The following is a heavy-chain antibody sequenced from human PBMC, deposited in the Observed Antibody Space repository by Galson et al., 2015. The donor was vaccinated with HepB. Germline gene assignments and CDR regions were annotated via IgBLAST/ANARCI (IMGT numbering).Heavy chain of an antibody. CDR3: ARFTEAAGPDAFDI. J-gene: IGHJ3*02. Sequence: SCKASGYTFTNYGVSWARQAPGQGLEWMGWISVYNGDTSYAQKFQGRVTMTRDTSTSTVYMELSSLRSEDTAVYYCARFTEAAGPDAFDIWGQGTMVTVSS. D-gene: IGHD6-13*01. V-gene: IGHV1-18*01. CDR2: ISVYNGDT. CDR1: GYTFTNYG.